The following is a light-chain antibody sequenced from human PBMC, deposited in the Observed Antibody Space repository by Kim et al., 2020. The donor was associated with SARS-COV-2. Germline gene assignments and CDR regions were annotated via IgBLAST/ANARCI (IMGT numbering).Light chain of an antibody. CDR2: VAA. V-gene: IGKV3-15*01. J-gene: IGKJ1*01. CDR1: HSVSGN. Sequence: VTPSERATPAGMASHSVSGNLPWYQQKPGKAPGRLIDVAAIRATGIPTKFSGSGFGPEFTLTVSGLQSEDFEVYYCQRYNNWPRTFGQGTTVDIK. CDR3: QRYNNWPRT.